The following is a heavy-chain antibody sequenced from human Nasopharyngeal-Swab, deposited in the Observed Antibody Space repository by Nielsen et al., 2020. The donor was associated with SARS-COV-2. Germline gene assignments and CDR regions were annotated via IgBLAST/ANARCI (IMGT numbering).Heavy chain of an antibody. V-gene: IGHV3-15*01. CDR2: IKRKADGGTV. D-gene: IGHD6-19*01. CDR3: TTLHRTGWF. J-gene: IGHJ4*02. Sequence: GESLKIPCAASGFVLSSVWMSWVRQAPGKGLEWVGRIKRKADGGTVEYATAVRGRFSISRDDSRNTLFLQMNRLKTEDTAVYYCTTLHRTGWFWGQGTLVTVSS. CDR1: GFVLSSVW.